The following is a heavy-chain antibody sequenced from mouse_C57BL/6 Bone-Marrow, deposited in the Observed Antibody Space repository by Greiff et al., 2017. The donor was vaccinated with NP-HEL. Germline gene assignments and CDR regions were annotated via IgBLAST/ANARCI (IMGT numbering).Heavy chain of an antibody. J-gene: IGHJ4*01. CDR1: GFTFSDYG. CDR2: ISSGSGTI. Sequence: EVKLVESGGGLVKPGGSLKLSCAASGFTFSDYGMHWVRQAPEKGLEWVAYISSGSGTIYSADTVTVRFTISRDNAKKTLFLQMTSLRSEDTAMYYCAREGGYYYAMDYWGQGTSVTVSS. CDR3: AREGGYYYAMDY. V-gene: IGHV5-17*01. D-gene: IGHD2-2*01.